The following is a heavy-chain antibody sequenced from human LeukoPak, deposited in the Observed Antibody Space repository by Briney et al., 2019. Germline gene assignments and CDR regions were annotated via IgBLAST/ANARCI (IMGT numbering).Heavy chain of an antibody. D-gene: IGHD7-27*01. Sequence: GGSLRLSCAASGFTFSNYWMRWVRQAPGKGLVWVSRINSDGGSTTYADSVKGRFSISRDNAKNTLYLQMNSLRAEDTAVYYCARGAWGSHDYWGQGTLVTVSS. CDR2: INSDGGST. CDR1: GFTFSNYW. J-gene: IGHJ4*02. CDR3: ARGAWGSHDY. V-gene: IGHV3-74*01.